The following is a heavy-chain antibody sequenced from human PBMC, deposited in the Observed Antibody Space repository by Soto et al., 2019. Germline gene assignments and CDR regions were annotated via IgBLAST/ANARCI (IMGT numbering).Heavy chain of an antibody. CDR2: ISGSGFST. Sequence: GGSLRLSCAASGFTFNTYAMSWVRQAPGQGLEWVSAISGSGFSTYYADSVKGRFSISSDSSKNTLFLQMNSLRADDTAVYFCATFTFGRPFDTWGQGTMGTVSS. CDR1: GFTFNTYA. CDR3: ATFTFGRPFDT. D-gene: IGHD3-16*01. J-gene: IGHJ3*02. V-gene: IGHV3-23*01.